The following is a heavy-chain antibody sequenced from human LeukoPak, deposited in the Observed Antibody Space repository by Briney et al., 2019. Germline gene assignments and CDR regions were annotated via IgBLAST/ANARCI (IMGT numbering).Heavy chain of an antibody. Sequence: GASVKVSCKASGYTFTSYYMHWVRQAPGQGLEWMGGIIPIFGTANYAQKFQGRVTITADESTSTAYMELSSLRSEDTAVYYCARARGYCSGGSCYDYWGQGTLVTVSS. V-gene: IGHV1-69*13. CDR2: IIPIFGTA. CDR1: GYTFTSYY. D-gene: IGHD2-15*01. CDR3: ARARGYCSGGSCYDY. J-gene: IGHJ4*02.